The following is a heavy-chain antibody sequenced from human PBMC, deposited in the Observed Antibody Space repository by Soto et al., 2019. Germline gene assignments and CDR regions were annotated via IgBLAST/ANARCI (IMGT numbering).Heavy chain of an antibody. CDR2: IWSDGRNK. D-gene: IGHD3-16*01. CDR3: AREGADYHFDF. J-gene: IGHJ4*02. V-gene: IGHV3-33*01. CDR1: GFTFSSDV. Sequence: QVQLVESGGGVVQPGRSLRLSCAASGFTFSSDVMHWVRQAPGKGLEWVAAIWSDGRNKYYADSVKGRFTISRDNSKNTLYRQVNSLRAEDTAVYYCAREGADYHFDFWGQGTLVTVSS.